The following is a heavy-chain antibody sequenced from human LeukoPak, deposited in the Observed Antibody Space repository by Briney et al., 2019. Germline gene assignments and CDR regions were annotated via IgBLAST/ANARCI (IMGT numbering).Heavy chain of an antibody. V-gene: IGHV3-23*01. Sequence: GGSLRLSCAASGITFSSYAMSWVRQAPGKGLEWVSAISGRGVGTYYADSVRGRFTISRDNSKNTLFLQMNSLRAEDTAVYYCANNPPEARSFDYWGQGTLVTVSS. D-gene: IGHD1-14*01. CDR3: ANNPPEARSFDY. CDR1: GITFSSYA. CDR2: ISGRGVGT. J-gene: IGHJ4*02.